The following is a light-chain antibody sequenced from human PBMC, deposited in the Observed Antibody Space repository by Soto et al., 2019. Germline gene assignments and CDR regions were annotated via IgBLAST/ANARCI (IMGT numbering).Light chain of an antibody. CDR1: RGISSW. J-gene: IGKJ4*01. V-gene: IGKV1-12*01. CDR3: QQANSFPLT. Sequence: DIQMTQSPSSVSASVGDRVPITCRASRGISSWLGWYQQKPGKAPNLLIHTASSLQSGVPSRFSGSGSGTDFTLTISSLQPEDFATYYCQQANSFPLTFGGGTKVEIK. CDR2: TAS.